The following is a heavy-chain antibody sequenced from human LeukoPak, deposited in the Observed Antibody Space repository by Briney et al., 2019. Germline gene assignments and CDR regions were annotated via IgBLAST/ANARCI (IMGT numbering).Heavy chain of an antibody. CDR1: GFTFTSSA. CDR3: AAAGPPYYYDSSGYYYYYGMDV. V-gene: IGHV1-58*02. J-gene: IGHJ6*02. CDR2: IVVGSGNT. D-gene: IGHD3-22*01. Sequence: SVKVSCKASGFTFTSSAMQWVQQARGQRLEWIGWIVVGSGNTNYAQKFQERVTITRDMSTSTAYMELSSLRSEDTAVYYCAAAGPPYYYDSSGYYYYYGMDVWGQGTTVTVSS.